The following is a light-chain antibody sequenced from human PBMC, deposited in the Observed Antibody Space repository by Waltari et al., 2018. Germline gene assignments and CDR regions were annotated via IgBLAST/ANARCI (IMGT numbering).Light chain of an antibody. J-gene: IGLJ2*01. V-gene: IGLV2-11*01. CDR3: CSYAGRSVV. Sequence: QSALTQPRSVSGSPGHSVTISCTGTRSDAAFYSHVSWYQQPPGNGPKLIIYDASQRSSEVPDRFTASYFGNTASLTISGLQPDDEAVYFCCSYAGRSVVFGGGTKLTVV. CDR2: DAS. CDR1: RSDAAFYSH.